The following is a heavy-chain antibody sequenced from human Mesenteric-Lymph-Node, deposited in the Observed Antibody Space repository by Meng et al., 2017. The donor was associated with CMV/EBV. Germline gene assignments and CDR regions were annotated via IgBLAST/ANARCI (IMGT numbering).Heavy chain of an antibody. V-gene: IGHV3-9*01. D-gene: IGHD3-3*01. CDR3: ARFSRTGAYYFDY. Sequence: GGSLRLSCAASGFTFDDYAMHWVRQAPGKGLEWVSGISWNSGSIGYADSVKGRFTISRDNAKNSLYLQMNSLRAEDTALYYCARFSRTGAYYFDYWGQGTLVTVSS. CDR1: GFTFDDYA. CDR2: ISWNSGSI. J-gene: IGHJ4*02.